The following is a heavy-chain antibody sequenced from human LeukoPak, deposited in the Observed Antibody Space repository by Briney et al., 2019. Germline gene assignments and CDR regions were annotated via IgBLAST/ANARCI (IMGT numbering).Heavy chain of an antibody. CDR2: ISGSGGST. Sequence: PGGSLRLSCAASGFTFSSYAMNWVRQAPGKGLEWVSVISGSGGSTYYADSVKGRFTISRDNSKNTLYLQMNSLRAEDTAVYYCAKGGIIYGDPLCYMDVWAKGTTVTVSS. D-gene: IGHD4-17*01. CDR3: AKGGIIYGDPLCYMDV. J-gene: IGHJ6*03. CDR1: GFTFSSYA. V-gene: IGHV3-23*01.